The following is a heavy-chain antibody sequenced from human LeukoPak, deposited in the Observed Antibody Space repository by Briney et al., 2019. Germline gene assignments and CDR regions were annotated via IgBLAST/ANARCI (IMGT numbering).Heavy chain of an antibody. J-gene: IGHJ4*02. D-gene: IGHD2-2*01. Sequence: GGSLRLSCAASGFTFDDYAMHWVRQPPGKSLKRVSLISGDGGSTYYADSVKGRFTVSRDNSKNSLYLQMNSLRTEDTALYYCAKDISRNFVVVPAADYWGQGTLVTVSS. CDR3: AKDISRNFVVVPAADY. V-gene: IGHV3-43*02. CDR2: ISGDGGST. CDR1: GFTFDDYA.